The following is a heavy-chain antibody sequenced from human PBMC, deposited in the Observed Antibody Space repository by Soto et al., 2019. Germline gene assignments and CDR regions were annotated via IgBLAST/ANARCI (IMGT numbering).Heavy chain of an antibody. CDR3: ARVHSREEYQLLIITISQPVYFDY. D-gene: IGHD2-2*01. CDR1: GASISGYH. J-gene: IGHJ4*02. Sequence: PSETLSLTCAVSGASISGYHWGWIRQPPGKGLEWIGYLYYTGSTHYNPSLKSRVTMSVDTSKNQFSLKLNSVTAADTAVYYCARVHSREEYQLLIITISQPVYFDYWGQGTLVTVSS. V-gene: IGHV4-59*08. CDR2: LYYTGST.